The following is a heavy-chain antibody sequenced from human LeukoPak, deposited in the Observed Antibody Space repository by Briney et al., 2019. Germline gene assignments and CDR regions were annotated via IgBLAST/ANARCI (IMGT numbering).Heavy chain of an antibody. CDR2: INHSGIT. V-gene: IGHV4-34*01. CDR1: GGSFSDYY. CDR3: ARQTHGYSYGYYY. D-gene: IGHD5-18*01. Sequence: SETLSLTCAVYGGSFSDYYWSWIRQPPGKGLEYIGEINHSGITNYNPSLMSRVTISVDTSKNQFSLKLSSVTAADTAVYYCARQTHGYSYGYYYWGQGTLVTVSS. J-gene: IGHJ4*02.